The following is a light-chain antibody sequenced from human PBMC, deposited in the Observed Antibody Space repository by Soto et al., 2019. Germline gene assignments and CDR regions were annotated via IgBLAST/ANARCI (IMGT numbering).Light chain of an antibody. CDR1: RSNIGSNT. CDR3: AAWDDSLNGSYV. Sequence: VLTQPPSTSGTPGQRATISCSGSRSNIGSNTVTWYQQLPGTAPKLLIYSNNQRPSGVPDRFSGSKSGTSASLAISGLQSEDEADYYCAAWDDSLNGSYVFGTGTKVTVL. V-gene: IGLV1-44*01. J-gene: IGLJ1*01. CDR2: SNN.